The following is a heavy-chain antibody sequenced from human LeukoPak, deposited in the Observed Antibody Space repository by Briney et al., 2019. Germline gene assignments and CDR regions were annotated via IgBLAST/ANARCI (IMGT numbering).Heavy chain of an antibody. CDR3: ARGGGTYYDVLGSDWGDN. CDR1: GYTFTSYG. Sequence: GASVKVSCKASGYTFTSYGISWVRQAPGQGLEWMGWISAYNGNTNYAQKLQGRVTITADKSTSTAYMELSSLRSEDTAVYYCARGGGTYYDVLGSDWGDNWGQGTLVTVSS. V-gene: IGHV1-18*01. J-gene: IGHJ4*02. D-gene: IGHD1-26*01. CDR2: ISAYNGNT.